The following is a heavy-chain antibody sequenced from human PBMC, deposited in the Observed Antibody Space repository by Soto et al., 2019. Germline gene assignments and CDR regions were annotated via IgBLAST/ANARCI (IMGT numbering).Heavy chain of an antibody. Sequence: HPGGSLRLSCAASGFIFSSYEMNWVRQAPGKGLEWVSYISSSGDTKYYADSVKGRFTISRDNAKNSLYLQMNSLRAEDTALYYCGREGVQPFDYWGQGTLVTVSS. CDR3: GREGVQPFDY. CDR1: GFIFSSYE. V-gene: IGHV3-48*03. CDR2: ISSSGDTK. J-gene: IGHJ4*02. D-gene: IGHD2-2*01.